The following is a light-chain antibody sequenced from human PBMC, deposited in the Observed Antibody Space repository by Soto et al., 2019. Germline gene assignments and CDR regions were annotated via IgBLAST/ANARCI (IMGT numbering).Light chain of an antibody. CDR2: DVS. Sequence: QSALTQPRSVSGSPGQSLTISCTGTSSDVGGYNYVSWFQQHPGKAPKVMIYDVSERPSGVPDRFSGSKSGNTASLTISGLQADDEADYYFCSYAGGYSFLFGGGTKVTVL. V-gene: IGLV2-11*01. CDR3: CSYAGGYSFL. CDR1: SSDVGGYNY. J-gene: IGLJ2*01.